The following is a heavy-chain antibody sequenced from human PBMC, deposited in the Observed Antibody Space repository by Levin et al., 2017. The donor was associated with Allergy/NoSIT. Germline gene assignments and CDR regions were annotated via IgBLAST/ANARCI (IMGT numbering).Heavy chain of an antibody. D-gene: IGHD5-24*01. J-gene: IGHJ2*01. CDR2: ISSSGSTI. V-gene: IGHV3-11*01. CDR1: GFTFSDYY. Sequence: GGSLRLSCAASGFTFSDYYMSWIRQAPGKGLEWVSYISSSGSTIYYADSVKGRFTISRDNAKNSLYLQMNSLRAEDTAVYYCARVRRDGYNGDFDLWGRGTLVTVSS. CDR3: ARVRRDGYNGDFDL.